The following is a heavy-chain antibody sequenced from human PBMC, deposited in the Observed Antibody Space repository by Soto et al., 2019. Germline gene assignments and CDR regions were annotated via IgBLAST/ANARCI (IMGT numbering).Heavy chain of an antibody. CDR2: IYPGDSDT. CDR3: ARHHGSPGSYFGLGV. V-gene: IGHV5-51*01. CDR1: GYSFTSYW. D-gene: IGHD6-13*01. J-gene: IGHJ6*02. Sequence: ESLKISCKGSGYSFTSYWTNWVRQMPGKGLEWMGIIYPGDSDTRYSPSFQGQVTISADKSIGTAYLQWRSLKASDTAVYYCARHHGSPGSYFGLGVWGQGTTVTVSS.